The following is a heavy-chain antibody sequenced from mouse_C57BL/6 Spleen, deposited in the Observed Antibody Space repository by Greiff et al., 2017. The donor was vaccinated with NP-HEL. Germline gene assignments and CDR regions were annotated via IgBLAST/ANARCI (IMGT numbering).Heavy chain of an antibody. J-gene: IGHJ2*01. D-gene: IGHD1-1*01. V-gene: IGHV1-61*01. CDR1: GYTFTSYW. CDR3: ARTHYGSSYYFDY. Sequence: QVQLQQPGAELVRPGSSVKLSCKASGYTFTSYWMDWVKQRPGQGLEWIGNIYPSDSETHYNQKFKDKATLTVDKSSSTAYMQLSSLTSEDSAVYYCARTHYGSSYYFDYWGQGTTLTVSS. CDR2: IYPSDSET.